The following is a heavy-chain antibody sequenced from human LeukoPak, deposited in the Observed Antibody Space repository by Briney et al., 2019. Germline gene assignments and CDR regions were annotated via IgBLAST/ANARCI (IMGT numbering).Heavy chain of an antibody. J-gene: IGHJ6*03. V-gene: IGHV3-21*01. CDR2: ISSSSSYI. D-gene: IGHD2-2*03. CDR3: ARTGGDGYCSSTSCYYYYYYMDV. CDR1: GFTFSSYS. Sequence: GGSLRLSCAASGFTFSSYSMNWVRQAPGKGLEWVSSISSSSSYIYYADSVKGRFTISRDNAKNSLYLQMNSLRAEDTAVYYCARTGGDGYCSSTSCYYYYYYMDVWGKGTTVTVSS.